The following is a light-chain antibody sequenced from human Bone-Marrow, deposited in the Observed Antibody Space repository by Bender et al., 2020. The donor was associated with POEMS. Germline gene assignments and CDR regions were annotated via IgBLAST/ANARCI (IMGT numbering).Light chain of an antibody. CDR1: SSNFGNNA. CDR2: SNN. CDR3: SSWDSSLNGWV. Sequence: QSVLTQPPSASGTPGQSVTISCSGTSSNFGNNAANWYQHVPGTAPKLLIYSNNQRPSGVPDRFSDSASGTSASLAISGLHSDDEADYYCSSWDSSLNGWVFGGGTKLTVL. J-gene: IGLJ3*02. V-gene: IGLV1-44*01.